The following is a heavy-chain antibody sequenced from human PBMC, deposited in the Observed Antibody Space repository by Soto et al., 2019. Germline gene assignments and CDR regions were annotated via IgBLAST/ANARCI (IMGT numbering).Heavy chain of an antibody. CDR1: GGTFSSYT. V-gene: IGHV1-69*08. CDR2: IIPILGIA. CDR3: ARDEERYCSGGSCYRLFCGMDV. J-gene: IGHJ6*02. Sequence: QVQLVQSGAEVKKPGSSVKVSCKASGGTFSSYTISWVRQAPGQGLEWMGRIIPILGIANYAQKFQGRVTITADKSTSTAYMELSSLRSEDTAVYYCARDEERYCSGGSCYRLFCGMDVWGQGTTVTVSS. D-gene: IGHD2-15*01.